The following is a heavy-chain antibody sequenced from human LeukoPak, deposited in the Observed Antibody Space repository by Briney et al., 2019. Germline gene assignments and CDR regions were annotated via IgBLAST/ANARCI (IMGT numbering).Heavy chain of an antibody. Sequence: SVKVSCKASGGTFSSYAINWVRQAPGQGLEWVGRIIPIFGTTNYAQKFQARVTITTDESTSTAYMELSSLRSEDTAVYYCARGVSGYQGYYNMDVWDKGTTVTVSS. V-gene: IGHV1-69*05. J-gene: IGHJ6*03. D-gene: IGHD3-22*01. CDR3: ARGVSGYQGYYNMDV. CDR1: GGTFSSYA. CDR2: IIPIFGTT.